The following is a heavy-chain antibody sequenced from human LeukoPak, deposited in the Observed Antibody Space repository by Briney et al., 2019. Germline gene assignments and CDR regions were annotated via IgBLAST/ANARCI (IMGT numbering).Heavy chain of an antibody. CDR1: GFXVSSNY. Sequence: GGSLRLSCAASGFXVSSNYISWVRQAPGEGLEWVSVIYSGGSTYYADSVKGRFTISRDNSKNTLYLQMNSLRAEDTAVYYCARDGTFYGGNENWGQGTLVTVSS. CDR3: ARDGTFYGGNEN. J-gene: IGHJ4*02. CDR2: IYSGGST. D-gene: IGHD4-23*01. V-gene: IGHV3-53*01.